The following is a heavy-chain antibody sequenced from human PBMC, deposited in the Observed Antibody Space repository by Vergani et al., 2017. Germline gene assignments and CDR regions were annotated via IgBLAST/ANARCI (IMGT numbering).Heavy chain of an antibody. CDR3: ARGVVTMIPSDAFDI. Sequence: VQLVQSGAEVKKPGSSVKVSCKASGGTFSSYAISWVRQAPGQGLEWMGGIIPIFGTANYAQKFQGRVTMTTDTSTSTAYMELRSLRSDDTAVYYCARGVVTMIPSDAFDIWGQGTMVTVSS. CDR1: GGTFSSYA. V-gene: IGHV1-69*06. CDR2: IIPIFGTA. D-gene: IGHD2-21*02. J-gene: IGHJ3*02.